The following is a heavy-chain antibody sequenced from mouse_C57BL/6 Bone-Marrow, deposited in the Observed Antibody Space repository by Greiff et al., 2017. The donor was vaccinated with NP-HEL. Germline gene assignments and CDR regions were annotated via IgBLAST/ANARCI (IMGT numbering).Heavy chain of an antibody. CDR1: GFNFNDYY. CDR3: TTWPGYYAMDY. J-gene: IGHJ4*01. CDR2: IDPEGGDT. Sequence: DVQLVESGAELVRPGASVKLSCTASGFNFNDYYMHWVKQRPEQGLEWIGRIDPEGGDTEYAPKFQGKATLTADTSSNTAYLQLSSLTSEDSAVYYCTTWPGYYAMDYWGQGTSVTVSS. V-gene: IGHV14-1*01.